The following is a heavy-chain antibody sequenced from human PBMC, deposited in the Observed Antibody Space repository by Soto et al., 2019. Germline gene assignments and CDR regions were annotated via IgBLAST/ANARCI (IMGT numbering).Heavy chain of an antibody. J-gene: IGHJ5*02. V-gene: IGHV4-31*03. CDR1: GGSISSGGYY. D-gene: IGHD3-3*01. CDR3: ARAGEDFWSGYPSRGFDP. Sequence: PSETLSLTCTVSGGSISSGGYYWSWIRQHPGKGLEWIGYIYYSGSTYYNPSLKSRVTISVDTSKNQFSLKLSSVTAADTAVYYCARAGEDFWSGYPSRGFDPWGQGTLVTVSS. CDR2: IYYSGST.